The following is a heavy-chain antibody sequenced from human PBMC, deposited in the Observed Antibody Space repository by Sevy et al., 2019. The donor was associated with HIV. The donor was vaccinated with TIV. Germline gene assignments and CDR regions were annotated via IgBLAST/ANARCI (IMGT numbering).Heavy chain of an antibody. J-gene: IGHJ3*02. CDR3: AKESGSYYDFWSGHDAFDI. Sequence: GGSLRLSCAASGFNFSSYAMHWVRQAPGKGLEWVAVISYAGSSKYYGDSVKGRFTISRDNSKNTLFLQIDGLSAEDTAVYYCAKESGSYYDFWSGHDAFDIWGQGTMVTVSS. CDR1: GFNFSSYA. V-gene: IGHV3-30*18. CDR2: ISYAGSSK. D-gene: IGHD3-3*01.